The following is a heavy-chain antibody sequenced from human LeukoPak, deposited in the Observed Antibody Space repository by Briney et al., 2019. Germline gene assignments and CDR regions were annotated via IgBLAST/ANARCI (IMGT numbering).Heavy chain of an antibody. J-gene: IGHJ3*02. CDR3: ARGGDIVATYDAFDI. Sequence: GGSLRLSCAASGFTFSSYAMHWVRQAPGKGLEWVAVISYDGSNKYYADSVKGRFTISRDNSKNTLYLQMNSLRAEDTAVYYCARGGDIVATYDAFDIWGQGTMVTVSS. CDR2: ISYDGSNK. D-gene: IGHD5-12*01. V-gene: IGHV3-30-3*01. CDR1: GFTFSSYA.